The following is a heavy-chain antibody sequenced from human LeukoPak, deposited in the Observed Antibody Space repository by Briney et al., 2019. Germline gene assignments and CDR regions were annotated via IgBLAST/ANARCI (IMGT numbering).Heavy chain of an antibody. CDR3: AKDLKREPD. J-gene: IGHJ4*02. Sequence: GSLRLSCAASGFTFSSYPMSWVRQAPGKGLEWVSATSASGASTYYADSVKGRFTTSRDNSKNTLYLQMNSLRVEDTAVYYCAKDLKREPDWGQGTLVTVSS. CDR1: GFTFSSYP. V-gene: IGHV3-23*01. CDR2: TSASGAST. D-gene: IGHD1-14*01.